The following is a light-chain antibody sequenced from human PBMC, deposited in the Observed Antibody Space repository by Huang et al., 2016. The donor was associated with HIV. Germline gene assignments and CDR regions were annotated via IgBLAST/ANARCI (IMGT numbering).Light chain of an antibody. CDR1: QSVSSSY. Sequence: ENVLTQSPGTLSLSPGERATLSCRASQSVSSSYLAWYRQKPGQAPRLLIYGASSRATGIPDRFSGSGSGTDFTLTISRLEPEDFAVYYCQQYGSSPFTFGPGTKVDIK. J-gene: IGKJ3*01. CDR2: GAS. CDR3: QQYGSSPFT. V-gene: IGKV3-20*01.